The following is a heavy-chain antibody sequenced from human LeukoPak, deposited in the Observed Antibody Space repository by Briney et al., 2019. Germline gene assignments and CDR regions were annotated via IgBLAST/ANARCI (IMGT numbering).Heavy chain of an antibody. CDR1: GFPFSSYV. Sequence: SGGSLRLSCAASGFPFSSYVLSWVRQAPGKGLKWVSAIGGSGGATYYADSVKGRFTISRDNSKNTLYLQMNSLRADDTAVYYCAKGVGINNYYYYDVDVWGKGTTVTVSS. D-gene: IGHD2-8*01. V-gene: IGHV3-23*01. CDR2: IGGSGGAT. CDR3: AKGVGINNYYYYDVDV. J-gene: IGHJ6*04.